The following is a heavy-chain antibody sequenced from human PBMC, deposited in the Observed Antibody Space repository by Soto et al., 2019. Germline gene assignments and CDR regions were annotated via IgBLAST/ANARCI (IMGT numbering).Heavy chain of an antibody. Sequence: SETLSLTCTVSGGSISNYYWIWIRQPPGKRLEWIGYIYYSGSTDYNPSLKSRVTISVDTSNNQFSLKLSSVTAADTAVYYCARGRWPQLPDNWGPGTLVTVSS. J-gene: IGHJ4*02. V-gene: IGHV4-59*08. D-gene: IGHD5-12*01. CDR3: ARGRWPQLPDN. CDR2: IYYSGST. CDR1: GGSISNYY.